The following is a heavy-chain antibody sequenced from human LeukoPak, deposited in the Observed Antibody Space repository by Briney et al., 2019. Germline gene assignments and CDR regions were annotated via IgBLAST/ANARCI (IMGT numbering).Heavy chain of an antibody. CDR1: GFTFSNAW. J-gene: IGHJ4*02. Sequence: GSLRLSCADSGFTFSNAWMSWVRQPPGKGLEWIGEINHSGSTNYNPSLKSRVTISVDTSKNQFSLKLSSVTAADTAVYYCARWGWLRTFDYWGQGTLVTVSS. D-gene: IGHD5-12*01. V-gene: IGHV4-34*01. CDR2: INHSGST. CDR3: ARWGWLRTFDY.